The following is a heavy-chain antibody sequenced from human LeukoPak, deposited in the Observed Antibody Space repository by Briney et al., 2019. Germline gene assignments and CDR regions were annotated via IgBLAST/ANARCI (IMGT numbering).Heavy chain of an antibody. V-gene: IGHV4-59*01. CDR2: IYYSGTT. Sequence: SETLSLTCTVSGASISSSYWSWIRQPPGKGLEWIGYIYYSGTTKYNPSLKSRVTISVDTFKNQFSLKVNSVAAADTAVYYCARGQPQRYSSGWYVNWFDPWGQGTLVTVSS. D-gene: IGHD6-19*01. CDR1: GASISSSY. J-gene: IGHJ5*02. CDR3: ARGQPQRYSSGWYVNWFDP.